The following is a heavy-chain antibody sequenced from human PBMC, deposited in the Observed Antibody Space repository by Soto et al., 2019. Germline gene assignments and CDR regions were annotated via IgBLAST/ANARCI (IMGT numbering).Heavy chain of an antibody. CDR1: GGSISSSSYY. CDR2: IYYSGST. J-gene: IGHJ4*02. Sequence: QLQLQESGPGLVKPSETLSLTCTVSGGSISSSSYYWGWIRQPPGKGLEWIGSIYYSGSTYYNPSLKGRVTISVDTSKNQFSLKLSSVTAADTAVYYCASLSSGWPDNYFDYWGQGTLVTVSS. CDR3: ASLSSGWPDNYFDY. V-gene: IGHV4-39*01. D-gene: IGHD6-19*01.